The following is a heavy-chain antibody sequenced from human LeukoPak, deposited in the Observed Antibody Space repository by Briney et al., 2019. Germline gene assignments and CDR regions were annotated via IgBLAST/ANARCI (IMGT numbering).Heavy chain of an antibody. J-gene: IGHJ5*02. D-gene: IGHD3-10*01. V-gene: IGHV3-74*01. CDR3: ARAVTYFYGSVTYDWFDP. Sequence: PGGSLRLSCAASGFTFSSYWMHWVRHTPGKGLVWVSRIKSDGSTIYADSVKGRFTISRDNARNTLYSQMNSLRVEDTAMYYCARAVTYFYGSVTYDWFDPWGQGTLVTVSS. CDR1: GFTFSSYW. CDR2: IKSDGST.